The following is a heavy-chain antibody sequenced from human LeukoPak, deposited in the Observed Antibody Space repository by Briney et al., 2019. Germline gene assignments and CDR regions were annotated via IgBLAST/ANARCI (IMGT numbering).Heavy chain of an antibody. D-gene: IGHD3-3*01. CDR1: GITFSSYG. CDR2: IGYDGSDK. CDR3: ARDYESLFDY. V-gene: IGHV3-33*01. Sequence: GGSLRLSRTASGITFSSYGMHWVRQAPGKGLEGVAVIGYDGSDKYYADSVKGRFTISRDNSKNTLYLQINSLRAEDTALYYCARDYESLFDYWGQGTLVTASS. J-gene: IGHJ4*02.